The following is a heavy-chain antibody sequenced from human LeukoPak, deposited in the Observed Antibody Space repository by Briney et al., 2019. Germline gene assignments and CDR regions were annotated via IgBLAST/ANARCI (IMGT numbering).Heavy chain of an antibody. V-gene: IGHV3-48*01. Sequence: GGSLRLSCAASGFTFSSYSMNWVRQAPGKGLEWVSYISSSSSTIYYADSVKGRFTISRDNAKNSLYLQMNSLRAEDTAVYYCARDGGYDFWSGYSYYFDYWGQGTLVTVSS. CDR2: ISSSSSTI. J-gene: IGHJ4*02. CDR3: ARDGGYDFWSGYSYYFDY. D-gene: IGHD3-3*01. CDR1: GFTFSSYS.